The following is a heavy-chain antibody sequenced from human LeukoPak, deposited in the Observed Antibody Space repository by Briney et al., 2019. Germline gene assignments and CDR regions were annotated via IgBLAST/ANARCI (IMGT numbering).Heavy chain of an antibody. CDR2: ITASGTAM. J-gene: IGHJ4*02. CDR1: GFTFSSYS. V-gene: IGHV3-48*02. CDR3: ASSGSYRFDY. D-gene: IGHD1-26*01. Sequence: PGGSLRLSCAASGFTFSSYSMNWVRQAPGKGLEWVSHITASGTAMFYADSVKDRFTISRDNAKNSLYLQMNSLRDEDTAVYYCASSGSYRFDYWGQGTLVTASS.